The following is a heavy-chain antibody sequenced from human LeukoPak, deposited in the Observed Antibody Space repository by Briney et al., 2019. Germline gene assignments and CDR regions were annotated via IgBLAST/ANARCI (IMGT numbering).Heavy chain of an antibody. V-gene: IGHV4-59*08. CDR2: IYYSGST. J-gene: IGHJ4*02. CDR1: GGSISSYY. D-gene: IGHD3-10*01. CDR3: ASYMVRGYYFDY. Sequence: SETLSLTCTVSGGSISSYYWSWIQQPPGKGLEWIGYIYYSGSTNYNPSLKSRVTISVDTSKNQFSLKLSSVTAADTAVYYCASYMVRGYYFDYWGQGTLVTVSS.